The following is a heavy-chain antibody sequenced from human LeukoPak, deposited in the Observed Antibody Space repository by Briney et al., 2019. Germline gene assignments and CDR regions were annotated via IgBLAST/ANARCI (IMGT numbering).Heavy chain of an antibody. D-gene: IGHD6-19*01. J-gene: IGHJ6*02. V-gene: IGHV5-51*01. CDR3: ASSERIAVAGTRNYYYGMDV. CDR1: GYSFTIYW. Sequence: GESLKISCKGSGYSFTIYWIAWVRQMPGKGLEWMGIIYPGDSNTKYSLSFQGQVTISADKSVNTAYLQWSSLKASDTAMYYCASSERIAVAGTRNYYYGMDVWGQGTTVTVSS. CDR2: IYPGDSNT.